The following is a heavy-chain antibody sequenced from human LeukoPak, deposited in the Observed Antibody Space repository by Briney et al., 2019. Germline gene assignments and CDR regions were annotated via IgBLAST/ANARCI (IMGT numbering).Heavy chain of an antibody. D-gene: IGHD1-26*01. CDR3: ARDPVEWELLLDY. CDR1: GFTFSSYW. V-gene: IGHV3-7*01. Sequence: GGSLRLSCAASGFTFSSYWMGWVRQAPGKRLEWVANMNIDGSEKYYADSAKGRFTISRGNARNSVYLQMNSLRVEDTAVYYCARDPVEWELLLDYWGQGTLVTVSS. CDR2: MNIDGSEK. J-gene: IGHJ4*02.